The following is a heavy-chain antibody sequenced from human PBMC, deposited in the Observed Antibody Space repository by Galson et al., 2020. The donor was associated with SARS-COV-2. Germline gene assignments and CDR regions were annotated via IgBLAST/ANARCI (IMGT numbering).Heavy chain of an antibody. CDR1: GFNFRNYD. D-gene: IGHD2-8*02. CDR3: AKGSEVRTAWCPTNY. V-gene: IGHV3-23*01. CDR2: ISTTGTST. Sequence: GGSLRLSCAASGFNFRNYDMTWVRQAPGKGLEWVSSISTTGTSTYYADSVKGRFTISRDNSKDTLYLQINSLRVEDTAVYYCAKGSEVRTAWCPTNYWGQGSLVTVSS. J-gene: IGHJ4*02.